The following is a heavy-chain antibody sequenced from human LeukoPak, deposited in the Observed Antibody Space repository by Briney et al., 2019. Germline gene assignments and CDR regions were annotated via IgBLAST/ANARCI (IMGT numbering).Heavy chain of an antibody. J-gene: IGHJ3*02. Sequence: PGGSLRLSCAASGFTFSSYSMNWVRQAPGKGPEWVSSISSSSSYIYYADSVKGRFTISRDNAKNSLYLQMNSLRAEDTAVYYCARGLSGRLDIWGQGTMVTVSS. CDR3: ARGLSGRLDI. D-gene: IGHD3-10*01. CDR2: ISSSSSYI. CDR1: GFTFSSYS. V-gene: IGHV3-21*01.